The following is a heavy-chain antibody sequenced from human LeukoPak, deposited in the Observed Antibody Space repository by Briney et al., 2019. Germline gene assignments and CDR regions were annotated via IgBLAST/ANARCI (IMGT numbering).Heavy chain of an antibody. CDR2: INHSGST. CDR3: ARGLRFRPYYFDY. V-gene: IGHV4-34*01. Sequence: SETLSLTRAVYGGSFSGYYWSWIRQPPGKGLEWIGEINHSGSTNYNPSLKSRVTISVDTSKNQFSLKLSSVTAADTAVYYCARGLRFRPYYFDYWGQGTLVTVSP. CDR1: GGSFSGYY. J-gene: IGHJ4*02. D-gene: IGHD4-17*01.